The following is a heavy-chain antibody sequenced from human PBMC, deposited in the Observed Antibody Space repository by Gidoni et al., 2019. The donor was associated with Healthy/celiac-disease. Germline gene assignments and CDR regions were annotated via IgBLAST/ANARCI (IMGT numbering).Heavy chain of an antibody. CDR3: ARGYGTGAFDI. D-gene: IGHD4-17*01. CDR1: GGSISSYY. Sequence: QVQLQESGPGLVKPSETLSLTCTVSGGSISSYYWSWSRQPPGKGLEWIGYIYYSGSTNYNPSLKSRVTISVDTSKNQFSLKLGSVTAADTAVYYGARGYGTGAFDIWGQGTMVTVSS. CDR2: IYYSGST. V-gene: IGHV4-59*01. J-gene: IGHJ3*02.